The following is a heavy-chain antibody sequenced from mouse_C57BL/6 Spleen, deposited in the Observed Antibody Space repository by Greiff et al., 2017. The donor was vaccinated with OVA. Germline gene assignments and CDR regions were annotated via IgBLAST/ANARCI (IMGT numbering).Heavy chain of an antibody. CDR1: GYTFTSYW. CDR3: ARAGDGYPFAY. J-gene: IGHJ3*01. V-gene: IGHV1-69*01. CDR2: IDPSDSYT. Sequence: QVQLQQPGAELVMPGASVKLSCKASGYTFTSYWMHWVKQRPGQGLEWIGEIDPSDSYTNYNQKFKGKSTLTVDKSSSTAYMQRSSLTSEDSAVYYCARAGDGYPFAYWGQGTLVTVSA. D-gene: IGHD2-3*01.